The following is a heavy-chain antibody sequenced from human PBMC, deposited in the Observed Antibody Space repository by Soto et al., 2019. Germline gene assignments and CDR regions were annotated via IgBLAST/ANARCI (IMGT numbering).Heavy chain of an antibody. CDR1: GSTFSNDW. CDR2: INSDGSST. CDR3: ARDRSYSLDV. Sequence: AGGSLRLSCAVSGSTFSNDWMHWVRQAPGKGLVWVSHINSDGSSTNYADFVKGRFTIARDNAKNTVYLRMNSLRAEDTAVYYCARDRSYSLDVWGQGTTVTVSS. J-gene: IGHJ6*02. V-gene: IGHV3-74*01.